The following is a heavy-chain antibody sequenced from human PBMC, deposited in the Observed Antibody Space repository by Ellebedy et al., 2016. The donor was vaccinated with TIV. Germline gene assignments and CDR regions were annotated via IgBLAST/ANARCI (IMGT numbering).Heavy chain of an antibody. CDR1: GGPFRGYS. Sequence: MPSETLSLTCGVSGGPFRGYSWSWIRQSPGKGLEWIGEIIHSGESNYNPSLKSRVTLSVDTSKNQISLSLSSTTDADTAVYYCAKGIGMDVWGPGTPVIVS. D-gene: IGHD2-21*01. V-gene: IGHV4-34*12. CDR3: AKGIGMDV. CDR2: IIHSGES. J-gene: IGHJ6*02.